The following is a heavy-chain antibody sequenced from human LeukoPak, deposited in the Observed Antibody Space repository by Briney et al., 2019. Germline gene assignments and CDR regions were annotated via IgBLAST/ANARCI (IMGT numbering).Heavy chain of an antibody. CDR3: AKAYSSSWYNWFDP. J-gene: IGHJ5*02. CDR1: GGSINNYY. Sequence: SETLSLTCTVSGGSINNYYWSWIRQPAGKGLEWIGRIYTRGSTNYNPSLKSRVTMSVDTSKNQFSLKLSSVTAADTAVYYCAKAYSSSWYNWFDPWGQGTLVTVSS. CDR2: IYTRGST. D-gene: IGHD6-13*01. V-gene: IGHV4-4*07.